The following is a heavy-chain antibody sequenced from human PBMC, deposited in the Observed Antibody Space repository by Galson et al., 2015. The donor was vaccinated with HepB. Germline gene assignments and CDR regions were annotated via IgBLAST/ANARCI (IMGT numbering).Heavy chain of an antibody. CDR1: GFTFSSYS. CDR2: ISSSSTI. CDR3: ARGRLGYCSGGSCPREDY. D-gene: IGHD2-15*01. V-gene: IGHV3-48*02. Sequence: LSCAASGFTFSSYSMNWVRQAPGKGLEWVSYISSSSTIYYADSVKGRFTISRDNAKNSLYLQMNSLRDEDTAVYYCARGRLGYCSGGSCPREDYWGQGTLVTVSS. J-gene: IGHJ4*02.